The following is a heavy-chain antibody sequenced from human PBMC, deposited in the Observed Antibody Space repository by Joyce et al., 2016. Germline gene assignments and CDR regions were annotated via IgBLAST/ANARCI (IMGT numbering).Heavy chain of an antibody. CDR1: GFTFSSHP. CDR2: ISYYGSKK. CDR3: ARDLYSYGSGSFTDYLDS. J-gene: IGHJ4*02. V-gene: IGHV3-30*04. Sequence: QVQLVESGGGVVQPGRSLTLSCAVAGFTFSSHPLHWVRQAPGKGLEWVSVISYYGSKKDYVDSVKGRFTVSRDNSKNTLYLQMNSLRNDDTAMYYCARDLYSYGSGSFTDYLDSWGQGTLVTVSS. D-gene: IGHD3-10*01.